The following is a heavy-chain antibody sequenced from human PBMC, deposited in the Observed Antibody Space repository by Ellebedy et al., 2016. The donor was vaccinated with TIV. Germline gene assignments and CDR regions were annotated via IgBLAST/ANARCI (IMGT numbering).Heavy chain of an antibody. Sequence: SETLSLTCTVSGGSISSGDYYWSWIRQPPGKGLEWIGYIYYSGSTYYNPSLKSRVTIAVDPSKNQFSLKLRSVTAADTAVYFCARHPLEWLVGPMYFDYWGQGTLVTVSS. CDR1: GGSISSGDYY. J-gene: IGHJ4*02. CDR2: IYYSGST. CDR3: ARHPLEWLVGPMYFDY. V-gene: IGHV4-30-4*01. D-gene: IGHD6-19*01.